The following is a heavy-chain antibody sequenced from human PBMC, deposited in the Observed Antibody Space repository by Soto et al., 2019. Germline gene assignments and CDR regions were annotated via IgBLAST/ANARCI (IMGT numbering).Heavy chain of an antibody. Sequence: ASVKVSCKASGYTFTGYYMHWVRQAPGQGLEWMGWINPNSGGTNYAQKFQGWVTMTRDTSISTAYMELSRLRSDDTAVYYCARGCSSTSCYGAYYYYMDVWGKGTTVTVSS. V-gene: IGHV1-2*04. CDR1: GYTFTGYY. J-gene: IGHJ6*03. D-gene: IGHD2-2*01. CDR3: ARGCSSTSCYGAYYYYMDV. CDR2: INPNSGGT.